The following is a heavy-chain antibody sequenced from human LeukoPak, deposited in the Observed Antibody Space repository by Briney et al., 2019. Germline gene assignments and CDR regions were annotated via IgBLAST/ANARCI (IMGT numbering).Heavy chain of an antibody. J-gene: IGHJ4*02. D-gene: IGHD5-24*01. CDR1: GGSISSGGYY. V-gene: IGHV4-31*03. CDR2: IYYSGST. CDR3: ARDVDGYNHFDY. Sequence: PSQTLSLTCTVSGGSISSGGYYWSWIRQHPGKGLEWIGYIYYSGSTYYNPSLKSRVTISVDTSKNQFSLKLSSVTAADTAVYYCARDVDGYNHFDYWGQGPRSPSPQ.